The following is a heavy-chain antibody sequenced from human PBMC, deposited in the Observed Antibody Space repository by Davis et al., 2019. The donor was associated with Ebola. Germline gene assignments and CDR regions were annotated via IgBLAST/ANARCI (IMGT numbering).Heavy chain of an antibody. CDR2: INHSGST. D-gene: IGHD3-10*01. CDR3: ARAPWYYGSGSRYYFDY. Sequence: MPGGSLKLSCAVYGGSFSGYYWSWIRQPPGKGLEWIGEINHSGSTNYNPSLKSRVTISVDTSKNQFSLKLSSVTAADTAVYYCARAPWYYGSGSRYYFDYWGQGTLVTVSS. V-gene: IGHV4-34*01. J-gene: IGHJ4*02. CDR1: GGSFSGYY.